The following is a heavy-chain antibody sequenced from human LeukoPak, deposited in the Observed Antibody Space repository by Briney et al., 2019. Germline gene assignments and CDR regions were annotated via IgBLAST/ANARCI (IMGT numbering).Heavy chain of an antibody. CDR1: GGSISSYY. D-gene: IGHD2-15*01. CDR3: ARVFRYCSGGSCYDAFDI. V-gene: IGHV4-59*01. Sequence: PSETLSLTCTVSGGSISSYYWSWIRQPPGKGLEWIGYIYYSGSTNYNPSLKSRVTISVDTSKNQFSLKLSSVTAADTAVYYCARVFRYCSGGSCYDAFDIWGQGTMATVSS. J-gene: IGHJ3*02. CDR2: IYYSGST.